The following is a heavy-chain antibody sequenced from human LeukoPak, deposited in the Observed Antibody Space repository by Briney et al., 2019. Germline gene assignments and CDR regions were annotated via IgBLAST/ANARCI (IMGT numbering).Heavy chain of an antibody. Sequence: PGGSLRLSCAASGFTFSRYTMNWVRQAPGKGLEWVSYISRSSNTIYYADSVKGRFTISRDNAKNSLYLQMNSLRADDTAVYYCARGGRTVTTVFDYWGQGTLVTVSS. J-gene: IGHJ4*02. CDR3: ARGGRTVTTVFDY. V-gene: IGHV3-48*04. CDR2: ISRSSNTI. CDR1: GFTFSRYT. D-gene: IGHD4-17*01.